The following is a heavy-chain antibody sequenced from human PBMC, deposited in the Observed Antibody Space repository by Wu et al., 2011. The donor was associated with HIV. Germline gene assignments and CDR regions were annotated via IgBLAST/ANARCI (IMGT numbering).Heavy chain of an antibody. CDR2: MNPKSGNT. CDR1: GYTFTRYE. CDR3: ARERRGYNTNWFDP. D-gene: IGHD5-18*01. J-gene: IGHJ5*02. Sequence: QVQLVQSGAEVKKPGASVKVSCKASGYTFTRYEINWVRQATGQGLEWMGWMNPKSGNTGYAQRFQGRVTITRDTSISTTYMELSSLTSEDTAVYYCARERRGYNTNWFDPWGQGTLVTVSS. V-gene: IGHV1-8*03.